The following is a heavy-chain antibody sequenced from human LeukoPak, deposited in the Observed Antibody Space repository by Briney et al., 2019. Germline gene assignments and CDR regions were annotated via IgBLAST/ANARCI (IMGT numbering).Heavy chain of an antibody. CDR1: VFTLSNYL. CDR2: IKQDGSDK. V-gene: IGHV3-7*01. CDR3: AGDRGFFDS. Sequence: GGSLRLSCAASVFTLSNYLMMWVPEAPGKGLEWVANIKQDGSDKHYVASVKGRVTISIDNPMTSLYLQMNSVRAADTAVYYCAGDRGFFDSWGQGTLVSVSS. J-gene: IGHJ4*02.